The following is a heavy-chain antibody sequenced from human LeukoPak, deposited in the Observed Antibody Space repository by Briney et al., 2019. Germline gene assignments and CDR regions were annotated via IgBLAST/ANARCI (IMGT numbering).Heavy chain of an antibody. V-gene: IGHV3-23*01. CDR2: ISGNGGRT. D-gene: IGHD1-26*01. CDR3: ARDRGWELLDY. Sequence: GGSLRLSCAASGFTFSTYGMSWVRQAPGKGLDWVSGISGNGGRTTYADSVAGRFTVSRDNSKNTLYLQMNSLRAEDMAVYYCARDRGWELLDYWGQGTLVTVSS. J-gene: IGHJ4*02. CDR1: GFTFSTYG.